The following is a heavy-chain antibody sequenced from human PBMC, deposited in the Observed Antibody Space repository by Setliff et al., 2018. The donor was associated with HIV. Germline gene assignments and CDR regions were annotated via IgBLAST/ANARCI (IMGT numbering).Heavy chain of an antibody. CDR1: GFSISDFW. Sequence: PGKSLKISCAASGFSISDFWMSWVRQAPGKGLEWVANIKEDGGEQYYMDSVKGRFTISRDNAKNSLYLQMSSLRAEDTAVYYCARDVAVASFFNYWGQGTLVTVSS. CDR3: ARDVAVASFFNY. V-gene: IGHV3-7*05. J-gene: IGHJ4*02. CDR2: IKEDGGEQ. D-gene: IGHD6-19*01.